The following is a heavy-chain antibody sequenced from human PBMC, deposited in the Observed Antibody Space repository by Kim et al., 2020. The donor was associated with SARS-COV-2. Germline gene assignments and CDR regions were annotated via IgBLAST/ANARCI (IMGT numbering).Heavy chain of an antibody. Sequence: SETLSLTCAVYGGSFSGYYWSWIRQPPGKGLAWIGEINHSGSTNYNPSLKSRVTISVDTSKNQFSLKLSSVTAADTAVYYCARDRYSSGWYFSYWGQGTLVTVSS. CDR3: ARDRYSSGWYFSY. J-gene: IGHJ4*02. V-gene: IGHV4-34*01. D-gene: IGHD6-19*01. CDR1: GGSFSGYY. CDR2: INHSGST.